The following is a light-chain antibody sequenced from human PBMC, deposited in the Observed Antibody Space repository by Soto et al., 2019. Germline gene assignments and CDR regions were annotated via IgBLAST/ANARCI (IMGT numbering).Light chain of an antibody. CDR2: DAS. CDR1: QSVSSN. CDR3: QQRSNWPPV. Sequence: EIVMTQSPATLSVSPGERATLSCRASQSVSSNLAWYQQRPGQAPRLLIYDASNRATGIPARFSGSGSGTDFTLTISSLEPEDFAVYYCQQRSNWPPVFGGGTKVDIK. J-gene: IGKJ4*01. V-gene: IGKV3-11*01.